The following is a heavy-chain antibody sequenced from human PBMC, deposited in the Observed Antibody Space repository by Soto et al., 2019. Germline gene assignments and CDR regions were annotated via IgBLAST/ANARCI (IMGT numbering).Heavy chain of an antibody. Sequence: GGSLRLSCAASGFTFSSYWLSWVRQAPGKGLEWVANIKQDGSENYYVDSVRGRFTISRDNAKNSLYLQMNSLRAEDTAVYYCVGDFEGSYGYCPFDYWGQGTLVTVSS. CDR2: IKQDGSEN. D-gene: IGHD5-18*01. V-gene: IGHV3-7*03. J-gene: IGHJ4*02. CDR1: GFTFSSYW. CDR3: VGDFEGSYGYCPFDY.